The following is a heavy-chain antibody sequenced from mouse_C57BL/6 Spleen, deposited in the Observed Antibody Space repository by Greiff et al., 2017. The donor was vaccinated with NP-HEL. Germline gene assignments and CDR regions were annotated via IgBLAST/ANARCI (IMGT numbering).Heavy chain of an antibody. V-gene: IGHV1-39*01. D-gene: IGHD1-1*01. CDR2: LNPNYGTT. Sequence: EVQLQQSGPELVKPGASVKISCKASGYSFTDYNMNWVKQSNGKSLEWIGVLNPNYGTTSYNQKFKGKATLTVDQSSSTAYMQLNSLTSEDSAVYYGATGGRTGGPKVVATRDWYFDVWGTGTTVTVSS. CDR1: GYSFTDYN. CDR3: ATGGRTGGPKVVATRDWYFDV. J-gene: IGHJ1*03.